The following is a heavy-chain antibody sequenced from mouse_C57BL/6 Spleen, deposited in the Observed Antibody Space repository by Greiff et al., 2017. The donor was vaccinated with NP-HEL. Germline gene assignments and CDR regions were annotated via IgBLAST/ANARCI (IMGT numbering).Heavy chain of an antibody. V-gene: IGHV1-50*01. J-gene: IGHJ1*03. CDR1: GYTFTSYW. CDR3: ARGGYGSPYWYFDV. CDR2: IDPSDSYT. D-gene: IGHD1-1*01. Sequence: QVQLQQPGAELVKPGASVKLSCKASGYTFTSYWMQWVKQRPGQGLEWIGEIDPSDSYTNYNQKFKGKATLTVDTSSSTAYMQLSSLTSEDSAVYYGARGGYGSPYWYFDVWGTGTTVTVSS.